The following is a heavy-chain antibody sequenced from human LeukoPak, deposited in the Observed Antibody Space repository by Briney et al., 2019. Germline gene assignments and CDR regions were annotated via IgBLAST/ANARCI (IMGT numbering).Heavy chain of an antibody. D-gene: IGHD3-16*02. CDR1: GFTFSSYW. J-gene: IGHJ4*02. CDR3: ARNRFRFDY. CDR2: TKEDGSEK. Sequence: GGSLRLSCAASGFTFSSYWMSWVRQAPGKGLEWVARTKEDGSEKYYVDSVKGRFTISRDNAKNSLYLQMNSLRAEDTAVYYCARNRFRFDYWGQGILVTVSS. V-gene: IGHV3-7*05.